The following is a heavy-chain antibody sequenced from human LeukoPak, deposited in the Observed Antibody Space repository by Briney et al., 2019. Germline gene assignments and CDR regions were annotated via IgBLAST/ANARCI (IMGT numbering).Heavy chain of an antibody. D-gene: IGHD3-10*01. J-gene: IGHJ6*02. CDR2: IYYSGST. Sequence: ASQTLSLTCTVAGGSISSGDYYWSWLRQPPGKGLEWIGYIYYSGSTYYHPSLKSPVTISVDTSKNQFSLKLSSVTAADTAVYYCARTTYYYGSGSYFYYYYGMDVWGQGTTVTVSS. CDR1: GGSISSGDYY. CDR3: ARTTYYYGSGSYFYYYYGMDV. V-gene: IGHV4-30-4*01.